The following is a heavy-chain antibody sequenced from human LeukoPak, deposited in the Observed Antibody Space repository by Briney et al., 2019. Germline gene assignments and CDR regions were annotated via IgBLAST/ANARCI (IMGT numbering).Heavy chain of an antibody. J-gene: IGHJ4*02. Sequence: PGGSLRLSCAASGFTVNSNYLSWVRQAPGKGLERVSTLYNTGNTYYANSVKGRFSISRDNSKNTLFLQMNSLRAEDTAVYYCARLTPAAGRLYFVDWGPGTLVTVSS. V-gene: IGHV3-53*01. CDR1: GFTVNSNY. CDR3: ARLTPAAGRLYFVD. CDR2: LYNTGNT. D-gene: IGHD6-13*01.